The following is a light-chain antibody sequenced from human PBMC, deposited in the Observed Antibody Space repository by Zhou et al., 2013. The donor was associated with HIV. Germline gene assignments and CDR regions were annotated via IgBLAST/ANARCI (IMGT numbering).Light chain of an antibody. CDR1: QSISSW. CDR2: KAS. V-gene: IGKV1-5*03. Sequence: DIQMTQSPSTLSASVGDRVTITCRASQSISSWLAWYQQKPGKAPKLLIYKASSLETGVPSRFSGSGSGTEFTLTISSLQPDDFATYYCQQCDSYPGTFGQGTKVDIK. J-gene: IGKJ1*01. CDR3: QQCDSYPGT.